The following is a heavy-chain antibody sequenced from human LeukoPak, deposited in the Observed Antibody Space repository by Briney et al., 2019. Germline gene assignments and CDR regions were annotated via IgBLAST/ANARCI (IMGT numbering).Heavy chain of an antibody. CDR1: GGTFSSYA. CDR3: AVYYYDSSGYDY. V-gene: IGHV1-69*06. J-gene: IGHJ4*02. CDR2: IIPIFGTA. D-gene: IGHD3-22*01. Sequence: GASVKVSCKASGGTFSSYAISWVRQAPGQGLEWMGGIIPIFGTANYAQKFQGRVTITADKSTSTAYMELSSLRSEDTAVYYCAVYYYDSSGYDYWGQGTLVTVSS.